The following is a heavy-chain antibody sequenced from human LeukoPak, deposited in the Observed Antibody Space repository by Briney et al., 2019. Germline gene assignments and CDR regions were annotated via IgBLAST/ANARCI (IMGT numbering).Heavy chain of an antibody. V-gene: IGHV4-59*01. Sequence: SETLSLTCTVSGGSISSYYWSWIRQPPGKGLEWIGYIYYSGSTNYNPSLKSRVTISVDTSKNQFSLKLSSVTAADTAVYYCAAVSSFEVVVWIGAFDIWGQGTMVTVSS. CDR1: GGSISSYY. J-gene: IGHJ3*02. CDR3: AAVSSFEVVVWIGAFDI. CDR2: IYYSGST. D-gene: IGHD2-21*01.